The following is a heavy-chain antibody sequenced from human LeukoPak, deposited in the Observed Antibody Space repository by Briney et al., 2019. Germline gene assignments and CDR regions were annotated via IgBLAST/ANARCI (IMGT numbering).Heavy chain of an antibody. V-gene: IGHV1-69*06. CDR2: IIPIFGTA. D-gene: IGHD4-17*01. CDR3: ARNGDYKFFDD. Sequence: ASVPVSCQASLGTFRHYAISGLRPAPAQGLAWMGGIIPIFGTANYAHKFQGRVTITADKSTSTAYMELSSLRCEDRAAFYCARNGDYKFFDDWSQGTLVTVSS. CDR1: LGTFRHYA. J-gene: IGHJ4*02.